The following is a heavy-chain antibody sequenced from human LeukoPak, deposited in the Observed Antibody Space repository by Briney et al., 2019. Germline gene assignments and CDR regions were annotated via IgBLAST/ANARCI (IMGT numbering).Heavy chain of an antibody. CDR3: ARGDRYFDWLLSLGSGSDAFDI. J-gene: IGHJ3*02. CDR2: MNPNSGNT. V-gene: IGHV1-8*01. D-gene: IGHD3-9*01. Sequence: ASVKVSCKASGYTFTSYDINWVRHATGQGLELMGWMNPNSGNTGYAQKFQGRVTMTRNTSISTAYMELSSLRSEDTAVYYCARGDRYFDWLLSLGSGSDAFDIWGQGTMVTVSS. CDR1: GYTFTSYD.